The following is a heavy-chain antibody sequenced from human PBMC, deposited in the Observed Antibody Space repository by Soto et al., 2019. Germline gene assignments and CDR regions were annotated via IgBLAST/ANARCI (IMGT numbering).Heavy chain of an antibody. J-gene: IGHJ4*02. D-gene: IGHD7-27*01. CDR3: AKDLKSLGSPPWAFDY. V-gene: IGHV3-23*01. Sequence: VPPGGSLRLSCVASGFTFNYYWMHWVRQAPGKGLEWVSGISGSGGTTYYADSVMGRFTISRDNSKNTLYLQMNSLRAEDTAVYYCAKDLKSLGSPPWAFDYWGQGTLVTVSS. CDR2: ISGSGGTT. CDR1: GFTFNYYW.